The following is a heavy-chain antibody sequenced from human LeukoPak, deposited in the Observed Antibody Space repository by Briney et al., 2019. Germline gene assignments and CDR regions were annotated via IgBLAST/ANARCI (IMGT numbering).Heavy chain of an antibody. CDR1: GGSISSSSYY. V-gene: IGHV4-39*07. CDR2: IYYSGST. J-gene: IGHJ3*02. CDR3: ARECQATGGAFDI. D-gene: IGHD1-26*01. Sequence: SETLSLTCTVSGGSISSSSYYWGWIRQPPGKGLEWIGSIYYSGSTYYNPSLKSRVTISVDTSKNQFSLKLSSVTAADTAVYYCARECQATGGAFDIWGQGTMVTVSS.